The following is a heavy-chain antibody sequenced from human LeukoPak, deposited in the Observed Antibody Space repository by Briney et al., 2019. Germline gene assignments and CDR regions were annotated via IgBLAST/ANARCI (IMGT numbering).Heavy chain of an antibody. J-gene: IGHJ5*02. CDR1: GGSIGSYY. Sequence: KPSETLSLTCTVSGGSIGSYYWSWIRQSPGKGLEWIGSIYHKGSTYYNPSLKSRVTVSLDTSKNQFSLKLTSVSAADTAVYYCVRDVGRSRGPFDPWGQGTLVIVSS. D-gene: IGHD2-15*01. CDR2: IYHKGST. CDR3: VRDVGRSRGPFDP. V-gene: IGHV4-59*12.